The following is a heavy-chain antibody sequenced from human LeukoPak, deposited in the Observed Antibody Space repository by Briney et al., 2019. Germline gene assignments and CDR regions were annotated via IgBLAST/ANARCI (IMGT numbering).Heavy chain of an antibody. CDR1: GITFGSYW. J-gene: IGHJ4*02. D-gene: IGHD6-19*01. Sequence: GGSLRLSSAASGITFGSYWMTWVRQAPGKGLECVANIKPDGSEKHYVDSVKGRFTISRDNAKNSLFLEMNSLRAEDTAVYYCARGRMAVAGSYEYWGQGTLVTVSS. CDR3: ARGRMAVAGSYEY. CDR2: IKPDGSEK. V-gene: IGHV3-7*05.